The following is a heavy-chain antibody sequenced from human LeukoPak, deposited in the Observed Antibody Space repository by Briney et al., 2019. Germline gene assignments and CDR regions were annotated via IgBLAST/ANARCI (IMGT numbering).Heavy chain of an antibody. CDR2: INPNSGDT. J-gene: IGHJ6*03. V-gene: IGHV1-2*02. CDR1: GYIFTVYY. Sequence: ASVTVSCKASGYIFTVYYMHWVRQAPGQGLEWMGWINPNSGDTNYAQKFQGRVTMTRDTSISTAYMELSRLRSDDTAVYYCARSHRSYYYYYMDVWGKGTTVKISS. CDR3: ARSHRSYYYYYMDV.